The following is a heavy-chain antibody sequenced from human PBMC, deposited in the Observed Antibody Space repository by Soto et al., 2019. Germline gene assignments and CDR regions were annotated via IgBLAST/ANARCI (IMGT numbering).Heavy chain of an antibody. D-gene: IGHD3-10*01. CDR1: GFTCSSYE. CDR2: ISSSGSTI. V-gene: IGHV3-48*03. J-gene: IGHJ4*02. CDR3: ARFYGAIFDY. Sequence: GALRLSCAASGFTCSSYEMNWVRQAPGKGLEWVSYISSSGSTIYYADSVKGRFTISRDNAKNSLYLQMNSRRAEDTAVYYCARFYGAIFDYWVQGTLVTVSS.